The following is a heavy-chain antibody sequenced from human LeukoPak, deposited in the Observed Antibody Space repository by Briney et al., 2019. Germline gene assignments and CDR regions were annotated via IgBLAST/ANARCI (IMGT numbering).Heavy chain of an antibody. J-gene: IGHJ4*02. CDR3: ARHPTKWELRLSLDY. D-gene: IGHD1-26*01. CDR2: VNHSGST. Sequence: ASVTLSLTCAVYGGSFSAYYWSWIRQPPGKGLEWIGEVNHSGSTNFNPSLKSRVTISVDTSKNQFSLKMNSMTAADTAVYYCARHPTKWELRLSLDYWGQGILVTVSS. CDR1: GGSFSAYY. V-gene: IGHV4-34*01.